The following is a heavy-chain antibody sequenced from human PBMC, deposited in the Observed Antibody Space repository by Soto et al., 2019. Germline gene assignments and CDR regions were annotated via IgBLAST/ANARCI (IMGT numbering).Heavy chain of an antibody. CDR3: ASGLSGDKVDQ. V-gene: IGHV4-30-4*01. J-gene: IGHJ4*02. CDR1: GGSISDGAYY. D-gene: IGHD2-21*01. CDR2: IYDSGNT. Sequence: QVQLQESGPGLVKPSQTLSLTCTVSGGSISDGAYYWSWIRQPPGKGLEWIGHIYDSGNTYNNPSLMSRLTLSVDTSKNHFSLNLNSVTAADTAVYYCASGLSGDKVDQWGQGTLVTVSS.